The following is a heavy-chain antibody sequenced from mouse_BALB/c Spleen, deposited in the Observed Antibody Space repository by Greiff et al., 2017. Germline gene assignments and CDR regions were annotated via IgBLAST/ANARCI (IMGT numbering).Heavy chain of an antibody. CDR1: GFTFSSYA. CDR3: ASFYYDYEFAY. J-gene: IGHJ3*01. D-gene: IGHD2-4*01. V-gene: IGHV5-9-4*01. CDR2: ISSGGSYT. Sequence: EVMLVESGGGLVKPGGSLKLSCAASGFTFSSYAMSWVRQSPEKRLEWVAEISSGGSYTYYPDSVKGRFTISRDNARNILYLQMSSLRSEDTAMYYCASFYYDYEFAYWGQGTLVTVSA.